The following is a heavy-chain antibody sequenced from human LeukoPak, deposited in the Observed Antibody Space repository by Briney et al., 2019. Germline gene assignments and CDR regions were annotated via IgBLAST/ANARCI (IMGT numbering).Heavy chain of an antibody. V-gene: IGHV1-8*03. D-gene: IGHD3-3*01. J-gene: IGHJ6*03. Sequence: ASVKVSCKASGYTFTSYYMHWVRQATGQGLEWMGWMNPNSGNTGYAQKFQGRVTITRNTSISTAYMELSSLRSEDTAVYYCAREGDFWSGYYYYYYMDVWGKGTTVTVFS. CDR2: MNPNSGNT. CDR1: GYTFTSYY. CDR3: AREGDFWSGYYYYYYMDV.